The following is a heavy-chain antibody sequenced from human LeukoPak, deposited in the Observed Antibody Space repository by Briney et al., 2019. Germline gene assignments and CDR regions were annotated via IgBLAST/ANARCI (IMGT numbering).Heavy chain of an antibody. J-gene: IGHJ4*02. CDR2: INHSGTT. Sequence: SEALSLTCAAYGGSFSGYYWSWIRQPPGKGLEWIGEINHSGTTNYNPSLKSRVTISVDTSKNQFSLRLSSVTAADTAVYYCARETGTTGYWGQGTLVTVSS. V-gene: IGHV4-34*01. CDR3: ARETGTTGY. CDR1: GGSFSGYY. D-gene: IGHD1-1*01.